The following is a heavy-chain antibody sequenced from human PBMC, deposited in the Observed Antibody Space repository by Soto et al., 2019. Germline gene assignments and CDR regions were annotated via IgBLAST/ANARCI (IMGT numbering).Heavy chain of an antibody. Sequence: QVQLQESGPGLVKPAQTLSLTCSVSGDSIRSGVYYWSWIRQPPGKGLEWIGYIDYSGTTHYNPPLRSRVSMSIDTSKKQLSLKVRSVTAADTAVYYCAGGRAQQLWVFDHWGQGALVTVSS. CDR3: AGGRAQQLWVFDH. V-gene: IGHV4-30-4*01. CDR2: IDYSGTT. D-gene: IGHD5-18*01. J-gene: IGHJ4*02. CDR1: GDSIRSGVYY.